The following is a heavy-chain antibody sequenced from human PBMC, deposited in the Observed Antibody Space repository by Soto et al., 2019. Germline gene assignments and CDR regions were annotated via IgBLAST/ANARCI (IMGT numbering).Heavy chain of an antibody. D-gene: IGHD7-27*01. CDR3: ASLGGNWGGYFVY. Sequence: QLQLQESCPGLVKPSETLSLTCTVSGGSISSSSYYWGWIRQPPGKGLEGIGSSYYSGSTYYNPSLKSRVTISVNTSKNQFSLKLSSVTAADTAVYYCASLGGNWGGYFVYWGQGTMVTVSS. J-gene: IGHJ4*02. CDR2: SYYSGST. V-gene: IGHV4-39*01. CDR1: GGSISSSSYY.